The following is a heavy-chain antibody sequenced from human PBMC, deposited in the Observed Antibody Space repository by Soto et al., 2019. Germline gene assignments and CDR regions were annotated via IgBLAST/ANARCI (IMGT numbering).Heavy chain of an antibody. CDR3: ARERVDIVVVPAAISYYYYGMDF. CDR2: IWYDGSNK. V-gene: IGHV3-33*01. Sequence: WGSLLLSCAACVFSFRIYGRHWVRQAPGNGPDWVDVIWYDGSNKYYADSVKGRFTISRDNSKNTLYLQMNSLRAEDTAVYYCARERVDIVVVPAAISYYYYGMDFWGQGTPVTVSS. J-gene: IGHJ6*02. CDR1: VFSFRIYG. D-gene: IGHD2-2*02.